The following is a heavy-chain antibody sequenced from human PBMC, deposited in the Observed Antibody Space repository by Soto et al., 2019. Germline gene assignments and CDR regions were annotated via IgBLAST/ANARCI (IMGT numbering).Heavy chain of an antibody. J-gene: IGHJ4*02. CDR3: ERTNGVDLYYFDY. CDR2: IYNSGST. Sequence: PSETLSLTCAFSIYSIIYNSHGWGWIRQPPGKGLEWIGHIYNSGSTSCNPSLKSRVTMSVDTSKNHFSLKLSSVTAVDTAVYYCERTNGVDLYYFDYWGQGTLVTVSS. CDR1: IYSIIYNSHG. V-gene: IGHV4-28*01. D-gene: IGHD2-8*01.